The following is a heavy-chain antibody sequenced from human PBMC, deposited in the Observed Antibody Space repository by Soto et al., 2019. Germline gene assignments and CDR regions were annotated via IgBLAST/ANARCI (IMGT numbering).Heavy chain of an antibody. CDR3: ARGHGEIIGAMDV. CDR2: ISAYNIDT. D-gene: IGHD3-3*01. V-gene: IGHV1-18*01. J-gene: IGHJ6*02. Sequence: QVQLVQSGAEVKKPGASVKVSCKSSGYRFETYAMSWVRQAPGQGLEWMGWISAYNIDTYYAQKFQDRVTMTTDTSTGTEDMELRSLTSDDTAVYYCARGHGEIIGAMDVWGQGTTVTVSS. CDR1: GYRFETYA.